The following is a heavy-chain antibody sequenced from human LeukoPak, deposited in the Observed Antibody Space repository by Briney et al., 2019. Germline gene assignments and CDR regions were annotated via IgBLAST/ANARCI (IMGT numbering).Heavy chain of an antibody. Sequence: GGSLRLSCAASGFTFSSYWMSWVRQAPGKGLEWVANIKQDGSEKYYVDSVKGRFTISRDNAKNSLYLQMNSLRAEDTAVYYCARGQNGGNDTYYFDYWGQGTLVTVSS. J-gene: IGHJ4*02. CDR1: GFTFSSYW. V-gene: IGHV3-7*01. CDR2: IKQDGSEK. D-gene: IGHD5-12*01. CDR3: ARGQNGGNDTYYFDY.